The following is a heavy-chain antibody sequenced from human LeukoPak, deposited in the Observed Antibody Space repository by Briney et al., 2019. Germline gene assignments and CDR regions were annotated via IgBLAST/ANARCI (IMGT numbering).Heavy chain of an antibody. D-gene: IGHD2-2*01. CDR2: IDPSGHGT. CDR3: ARDNVMVAMRFDS. V-gene: IGHV1-46*02. CDR1: GFTFNNYH. J-gene: IGHJ4*02. Sequence: ASVKVSCEASGFTFNNYHVHWVRQAPGQGPEWMGIIDPSGHGTTYAQRFQGRVTMTWEASTSTVYMELSSLRSDDTAVYYCARDNVMVAMRFDSWGQGTLVTVSS.